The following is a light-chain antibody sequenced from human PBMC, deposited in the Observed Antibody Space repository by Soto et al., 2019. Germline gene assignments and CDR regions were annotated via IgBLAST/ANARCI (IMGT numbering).Light chain of an antibody. CDR1: QSVNNNY. CDR2: DAS. J-gene: IGKJ1*01. CDR3: LHHGSSRWT. Sequence: ESGLTQSPCTVSLSKGERATLSCRASQSVNNNYLGWYQQKPGQAPRLLIYDASNRATGIPDRFSGSESGTDFTLTISRLEPEDFAMYYCLHHGSSRWTFGQGTKV. V-gene: IGKV3-20*01.